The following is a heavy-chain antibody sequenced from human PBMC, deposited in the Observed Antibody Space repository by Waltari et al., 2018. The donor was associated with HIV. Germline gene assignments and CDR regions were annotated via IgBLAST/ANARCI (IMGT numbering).Heavy chain of an antibody. CDR2: INPNSGGT. CDR3: ARGGDVLLWFGIDLDY. D-gene: IGHD3-10*01. Sequence: QVQLVQSGAEVKKPGASVKVSCKASGYTFTGYYMHWVRQDPGQGLEWMGRINPNSGGTNYAQKFQGRVTMTRDTSISTAYMELSRLRSDDTAVYYCARGGDVLLWFGIDLDYWGQGTLVTVSS. V-gene: IGHV1-2*06. J-gene: IGHJ4*02. CDR1: GYTFTGYY.